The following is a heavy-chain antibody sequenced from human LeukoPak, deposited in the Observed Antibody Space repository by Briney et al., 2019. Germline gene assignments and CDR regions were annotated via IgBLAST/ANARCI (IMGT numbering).Heavy chain of an antibody. J-gene: IGHJ4*02. CDR1: GFTFSNAW. D-gene: IGHD2/OR15-2a*01. V-gene: IGHV3-15*07. CDR2: IKSKTDGGTT. CDR3: TTDTIDAFLFDY. Sequence: GGSLRFSCAASGFTFSNAWMNWVRQAPGKGLEWVGRIKSKTDGGTTDYAAPVKGRFTISRDDSKNTLYLQMNSLKTEDTAVYYCTTDTIDAFLFDYWGQGTLVTVSS.